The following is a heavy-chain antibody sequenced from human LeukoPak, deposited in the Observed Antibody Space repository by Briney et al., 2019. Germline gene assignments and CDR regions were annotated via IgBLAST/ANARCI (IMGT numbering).Heavy chain of an antibody. CDR2: VYYSGST. D-gene: IGHD3-22*01. CDR1: GGSISSSSYY. CDR3: ATSDYYDSSGYPLFAFDI. J-gene: IGHJ3*02. Sequence: KASETLSLTCTVSGGSISSSSYYWGWIRQPPGKGLEWIGSVYYSGSTNYNPSLKSRVTTSVDTSKNQFSLKLSSVTAADTAVYYCATSDYYDSSGYPLFAFDIRGQGTMVTVSS. V-gene: IGHV4-39*07.